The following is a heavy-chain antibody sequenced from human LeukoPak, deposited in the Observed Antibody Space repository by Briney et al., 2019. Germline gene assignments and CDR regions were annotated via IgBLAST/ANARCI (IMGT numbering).Heavy chain of an antibody. D-gene: IGHD3-22*01. Sequence: SETLPLTCTVSGGSISSYYWSWIRQPPGKGLEWVGYIYYSGSTNYNPSLKSRVTISVDTSKNQFSLKLSSVTAADTAVYYCARSNYYDSSGPVDVWGKGTTVTVSS. V-gene: IGHV4-59*01. CDR3: ARSNYYDSSGPVDV. J-gene: IGHJ6*04. CDR1: GGSISSYY. CDR2: IYYSGST.